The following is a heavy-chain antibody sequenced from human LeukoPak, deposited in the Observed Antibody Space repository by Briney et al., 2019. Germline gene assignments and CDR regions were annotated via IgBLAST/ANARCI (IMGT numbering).Heavy chain of an antibody. CDR3: ARDQGRGYSYGSVDY. Sequence: GGSLRLSCAASGFTFSSYGMHWVRPAPGKGLEWVSYISSSGSTIYYADSVKGRFTISRHNAKNSLYLQMNSLRAEDTAVYYCARDQGRGYSYGSVDYWGQGTLVTVSS. D-gene: IGHD5-18*01. CDR2: ISSSGSTI. V-gene: IGHV3-48*04. J-gene: IGHJ4*02. CDR1: GFTFSSYG.